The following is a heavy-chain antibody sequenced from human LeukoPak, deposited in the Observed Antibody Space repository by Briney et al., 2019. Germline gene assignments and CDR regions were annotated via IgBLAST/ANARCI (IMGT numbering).Heavy chain of an antibody. V-gene: IGHV4-34*01. D-gene: IGHD5-24*01. Sequence: SETLSLICAVYGGSFSGYYWSWIRQPPGKGLEWIGEINHSGSTNYNPSLKSRVTISVDTSKNQFSLKLSSVTAADTAVYYCARALQSPYYMDVWGKGTTVTVSS. CDR1: GGSFSGYY. CDR2: INHSGST. J-gene: IGHJ6*03. CDR3: ARALQSPYYMDV.